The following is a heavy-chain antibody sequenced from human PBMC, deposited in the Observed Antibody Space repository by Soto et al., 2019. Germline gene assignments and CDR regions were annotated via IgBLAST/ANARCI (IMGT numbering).Heavy chain of an antibody. CDR1: GFTFMQYA. Sequence: EVQLLESGGGLVQPGGSLRLSCAASGFTFMQYAMSWVRQAPGKGLEWVSTISGGGDGTYYADSVKGRFTISRDNSRNTVYLQINSLTADNTAVYYCAKKGLGTLATYCSTGDCHYAFDLWGRGTIVTVSS. CDR3: AKKGLGTLATYCSTGDCHYAFDL. J-gene: IGHJ3*01. CDR2: ISGGGDGT. D-gene: IGHD2-21*02. V-gene: IGHV3-23*01.